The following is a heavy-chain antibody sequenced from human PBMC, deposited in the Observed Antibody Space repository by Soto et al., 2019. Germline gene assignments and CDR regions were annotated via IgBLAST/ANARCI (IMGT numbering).Heavy chain of an antibody. D-gene: IGHD2-2*01. Sequence: QVQLVQSGAEVKKPGASVKVSCKASGYTFTSYDINWVRQATGQGLEWMGWMNPNSGNTGYAQKFQGRVTMTRNTSISTAYMELSSLRSEDTAVSYCARGGPLALVPATPWGDYYYGMDVWGQGTTVTVSS. CDR3: ARGGPLALVPATPWGDYYYGMDV. J-gene: IGHJ6*02. CDR2: MNPNSGNT. V-gene: IGHV1-8*01. CDR1: GYTFTSYD.